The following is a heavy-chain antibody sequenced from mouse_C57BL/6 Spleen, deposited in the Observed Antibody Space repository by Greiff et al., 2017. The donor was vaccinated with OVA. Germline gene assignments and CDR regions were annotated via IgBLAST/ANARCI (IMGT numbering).Heavy chain of an antibody. CDR2: ISGGGGNT. CDR3: ARHGTAQATDYYAMDY. V-gene: IGHV5-9*01. CDR1: GFTFSSYT. Sequence: EVMLVESGGGLVKPGGSLKLSCAASGFTFSSYTMSWVRQTPEKRLEWVATISGGGGNTYYPDSVKGRFTISRDNAKNTLYLQMSSLRSEDTALYYCARHGTAQATDYYAMDYWGQGTSVTVSS. J-gene: IGHJ4*01. D-gene: IGHD3-2*02.